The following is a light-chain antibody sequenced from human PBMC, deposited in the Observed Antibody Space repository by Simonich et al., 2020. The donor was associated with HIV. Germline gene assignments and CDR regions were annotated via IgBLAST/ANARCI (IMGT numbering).Light chain of an antibody. CDR1: ESVSNN. Sequence: EIVMTQSPATLYVSPGERATISCRASESVSNNLDWYQQKPGQAPRLLIYGASISAHGIPARCSCSGSGTEFTLTITSLQSEDFALYSCQQYNKWPLTFGGGTKVEIK. V-gene: IGKV3D-15*01. CDR3: QQYNKWPLT. CDR2: GAS. J-gene: IGKJ4*01.